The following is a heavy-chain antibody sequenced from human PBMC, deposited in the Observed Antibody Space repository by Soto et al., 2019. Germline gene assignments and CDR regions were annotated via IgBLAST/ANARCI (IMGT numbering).Heavy chain of an antibody. J-gene: IGHJ3*02. Sequence: EASVKVSCKASGGTFSSYAISWVRQAPGQGLEWMGGIIPIFGTANYAQKFQGRVTITADKSTSTAYMELSSLRSEDTAVYYCAIDILTGYYKRPHAFDIWGQGTMVTVSS. CDR3: AIDILTGYYKRPHAFDI. CDR2: IIPIFGTA. CDR1: GGTFSSYA. V-gene: IGHV1-69*06. D-gene: IGHD3-9*01.